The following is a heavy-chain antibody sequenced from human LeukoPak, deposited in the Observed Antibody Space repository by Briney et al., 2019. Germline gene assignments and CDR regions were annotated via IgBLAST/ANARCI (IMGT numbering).Heavy chain of an antibody. J-gene: IGHJ3*02. CDR2: MWYDGSNE. CDR1: GFTFSIYA. D-gene: IGHD3-22*01. Sequence: GRSLRLSCAASGFTFSIYAMHWVRQAPGKGLEWGAVMWYDGSNEYYADPVKRRFTISRDNSTNTLYLQMNSLRVEDTAVYYCAKDPPALVVTYGFDIWGQGTMVTVSS. CDR3: AKDPPALVVTYGFDI. V-gene: IGHV3-33*06.